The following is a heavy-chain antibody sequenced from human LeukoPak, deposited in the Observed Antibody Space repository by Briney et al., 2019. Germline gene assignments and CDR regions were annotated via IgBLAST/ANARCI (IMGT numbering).Heavy chain of an antibody. CDR1: GGSISGYY. J-gene: IGHJ2*01. CDR3: ARAPRNWYLDL. CDR2: IYYTGST. Sequence: PSETLSLTCSVSGGSISGYYWSWIRQPPGKGLEWIAYIYYTGSTDYNPSLKSRVTISVDTSKNQFSLKLSSVTAADTAVYYCARAPRNWYLDLWGRGTLVTVSS. V-gene: IGHV4-59*01.